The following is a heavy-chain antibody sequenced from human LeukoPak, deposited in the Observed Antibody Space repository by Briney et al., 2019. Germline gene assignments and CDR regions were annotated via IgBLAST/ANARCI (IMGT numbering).Heavy chain of an antibody. J-gene: IGHJ5*02. V-gene: IGHV3-30-3*01. Sequence: GGSLRLSCAASGFTFSSYAMHWVRQAPGKGLEWVAVISYDGSNKYYADSVKGRFTISRDNSKNTLYLQMNSLRAEDTAVYYCAKDLGRSGRYRAASEWFDPWGQGTLVTVSS. D-gene: IGHD1-26*01. CDR2: ISYDGSNK. CDR3: AKDLGRSGRYRAASEWFDP. CDR1: GFTFSSYA.